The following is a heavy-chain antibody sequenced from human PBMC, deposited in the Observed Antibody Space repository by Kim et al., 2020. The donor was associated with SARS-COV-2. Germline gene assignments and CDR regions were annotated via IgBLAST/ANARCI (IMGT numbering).Heavy chain of an antibody. D-gene: IGHD3-10*01. J-gene: IGHJ4*02. CDR1: GFPFSSHA. V-gene: IGHV3-23*01. CDR2: IGSTGGT. Sequence: GGSLRLSCAASGFPFSSHAMSWARQAAGKGLEWVSAIGSTGGTYYADSAKGRFTISRDNSKNTLYLQLNSLRAEDTAVYFCSAGTTYYWDYWGEGTLVTVSS. CDR3: SAGTTYYWDY.